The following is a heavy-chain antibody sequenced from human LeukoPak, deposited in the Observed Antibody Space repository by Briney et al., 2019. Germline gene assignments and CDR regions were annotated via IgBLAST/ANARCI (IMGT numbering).Heavy chain of an antibody. D-gene: IGHD6-19*01. CDR1: GGSVSSATYY. Sequence: SETLSLICTVSGGSVSSATYYWSWIRQPPGKRLEWIGYIYYSGSTNYNPSLKSRVTISVDTSKNHFSLNLSSVTAADTAVYYCARVAGSTGWYFFTYWGQGTLVTVSS. CDR3: ARVAGSTGWYFFTY. CDR2: IYYSGST. J-gene: IGHJ4*02. V-gene: IGHV4-61*03.